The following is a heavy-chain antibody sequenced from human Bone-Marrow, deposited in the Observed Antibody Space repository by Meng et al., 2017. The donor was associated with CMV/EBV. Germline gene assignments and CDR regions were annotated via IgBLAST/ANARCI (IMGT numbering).Heavy chain of an antibody. CDR2: IWYDGSNK. CDR3: ARDGHDCSSTSCHFDY. Sequence: SGFPFSSYGMPWVRQAPGKGLEWVAVIWYDGSNKYYADSVKGRFTISRDNSKNTLYLQMNSLRAEDTAVYYCARDGHDCSSTSCHFDYWGQGTLVTVSS. CDR1: GFPFSSYG. D-gene: IGHD2-2*01. V-gene: IGHV3-33*01. J-gene: IGHJ4*02.